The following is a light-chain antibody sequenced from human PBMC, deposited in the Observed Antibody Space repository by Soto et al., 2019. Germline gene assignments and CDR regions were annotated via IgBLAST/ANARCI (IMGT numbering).Light chain of an antibody. CDR1: QSFSSSY. Sequence: EIVLTQSPATLSLSTGERATLSCRASQSFSSSYLGWYQQKPGQAPRLLIYSASSRATGIPDRFSGSGSGTDFTLTISRLEPEDFAVYYCQQYVRLPWTFGQGTKVDI. V-gene: IGKV3-20*01. CDR2: SAS. CDR3: QQYVRLPWT. J-gene: IGKJ1*01.